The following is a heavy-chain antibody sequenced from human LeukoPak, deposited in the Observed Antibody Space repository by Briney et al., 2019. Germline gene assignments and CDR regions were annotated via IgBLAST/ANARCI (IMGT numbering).Heavy chain of an antibody. V-gene: IGHV1-2*02. Sequence: ASVKVSCKASGYTFTGYYMHWVRQAPGQGLEWMGWINPNSGGTNYAQKFQGRVTMTRDTSISTAYMELSRLRSDDTAVYYCARENSGSTGDFDSWGQGTLVTVSS. J-gene: IGHJ4*02. CDR1: GYTFTGYY. CDR3: ARENSGSTGDFDS. D-gene: IGHD3-10*01. CDR2: INPNSGGT.